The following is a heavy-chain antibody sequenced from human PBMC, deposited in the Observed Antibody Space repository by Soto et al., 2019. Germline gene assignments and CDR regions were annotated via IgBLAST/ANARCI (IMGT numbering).Heavy chain of an antibody. CDR3: ARDGEWSGYSGPHYYYMDV. V-gene: IGHV1-18*01. D-gene: IGHD5-12*01. CDR1: GYTFTSYG. CDR2: ISAYNGNT. Sequence: ASVKVSCKASGYTFTSYGISWVRQAPGQGLEWMGWISAYNGNTNYAQKLQGRVTMTTDTSTSTAYMELRSLRSDDTAVYYCARDGEWSGYSGPHYYYMDVWGKGTTVTVSS. J-gene: IGHJ6*03.